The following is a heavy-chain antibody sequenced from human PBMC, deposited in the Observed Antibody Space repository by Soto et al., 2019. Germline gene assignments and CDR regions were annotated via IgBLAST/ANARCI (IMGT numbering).Heavy chain of an antibody. Sequence: VQLVQSGAEVKNSGASVKVSCKASGYTFTSYGFSWVRQAPGQGLEWMGWISASNGNTNYAQKLQGRVTMTTDTSTGTGYMELRSLRSDDRATYYWARDSVRYSRDGVCYQGYYYCAMDVWGQGTTVTVS. V-gene: IGHV1-18*01. J-gene: IGHJ6*02. D-gene: IGHD2-8*02. CDR2: ISASNGNT. CDR3: ARDSVRYSRDGVCYQGYYYCAMDV. CDR1: GYTFTSYG.